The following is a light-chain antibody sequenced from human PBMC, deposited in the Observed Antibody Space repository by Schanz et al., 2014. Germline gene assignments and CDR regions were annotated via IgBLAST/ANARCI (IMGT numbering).Light chain of an antibody. J-gene: IGLJ3*02. V-gene: IGLV2-8*01. CDR1: SNDVGGYNY. CDR3: SSYAGSNNLV. CDR2: DVS. Sequence: QSALTQPPSASGSPGQSVTISCTGTSNDVGGYNYVSWFLQHPGKAPKLLIYDVSDRPSGVPDRFSGSKSGNTASLTISGLQAEDEADYYCSSYAGSNNLVFGGGTKLTVL.